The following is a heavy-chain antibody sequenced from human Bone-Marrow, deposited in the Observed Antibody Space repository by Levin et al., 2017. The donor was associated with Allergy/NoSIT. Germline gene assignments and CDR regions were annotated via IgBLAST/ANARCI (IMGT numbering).Heavy chain of an antibody. V-gene: IGHV3-9*01. CDR1: GLSIEDYV. CDR2: INWNSDQI. D-gene: IGHD6-6*01. CDR3: SALASRPY. Sequence: GGSLRLSCSVSGLSIEDYVMHWVRQVPGKGLEWVAGINWNSDQIDYAGSVQGRFTISRDNAKNSLLLQMSSLRVDDTAVYYCSALASRPYWGQGTLVTVS. J-gene: IGHJ4*02.